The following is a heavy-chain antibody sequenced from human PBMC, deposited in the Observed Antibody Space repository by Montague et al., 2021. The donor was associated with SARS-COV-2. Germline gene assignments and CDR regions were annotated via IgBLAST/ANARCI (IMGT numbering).Heavy chain of an antibody. J-gene: IGHJ6*02. CDR3: ARHLKASTAAAHMYDYAIDF. CDR1: GDSISNYY. V-gene: IGHV4-59*08. D-gene: IGHD2-15*01. CDR2: IYYSGST. Sequence: SETLSLTCSVSGDSISNYYWSWIRQSPGKGLEWIGYIYYSGSTNYNPSLTSRVTISVDTSKNQFSLKLTSVTAADTAVYYCARHLKASTAAAHMYDYAIDFWGQGTPVTVSS.